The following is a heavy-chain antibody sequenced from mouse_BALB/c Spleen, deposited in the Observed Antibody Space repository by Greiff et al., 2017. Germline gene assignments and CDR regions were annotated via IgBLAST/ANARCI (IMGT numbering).Heavy chain of an antibody. CDR2: ILPGSGST. Sequence: QVQLKQSGAELMKPGASVKISCKATGYTFSSYWIEWVKQRPGHGLEWIGEILPGSGSTNYNEKFKGKATFTADTSSNTAYMQLSSLTSEDSAVYYCARRRESTMIMGYWGQGTTLTVSS. V-gene: IGHV1-9*01. J-gene: IGHJ2*01. D-gene: IGHD2-4*01. CDR1: GYTFSSYW. CDR3: ARRRESTMIMGY.